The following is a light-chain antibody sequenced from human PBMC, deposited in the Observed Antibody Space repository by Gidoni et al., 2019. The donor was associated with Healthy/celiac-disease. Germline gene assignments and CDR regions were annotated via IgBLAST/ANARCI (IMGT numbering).Light chain of an antibody. J-gene: IGKJ3*01. CDR1: QSVSSSY. V-gene: IGKV3-20*01. CDR3: QQYGSSPLT. CDR2: GAS. Sequence: EIVLTQSPRTLSLSPGESTTLTRRASQSVSSSYLAWYQQKPGQAPRLLIYGASSRATGIPDRFSGSGSGTDFTLTISRLEPEDFAVYYCQQYGSSPLTFGPGTKVDIK.